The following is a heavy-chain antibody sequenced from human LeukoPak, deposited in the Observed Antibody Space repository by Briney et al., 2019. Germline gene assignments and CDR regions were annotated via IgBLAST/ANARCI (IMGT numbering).Heavy chain of an antibody. Sequence: ASVKVSCKASGGTFSSYAISWVRQAPGQGLEWMGWISAYNGNTNYAQKLQGRVTMTTDTSTSTAYMELRSLRSDDTAVYYCARGILVATLYGRLRNYYGMDVWGQGTTVTVSS. J-gene: IGHJ6*02. CDR2: ISAYNGNT. CDR1: GGTFSSYA. D-gene: IGHD5-12*01. V-gene: IGHV1-18*01. CDR3: ARGILVATLYGRLRNYYGMDV.